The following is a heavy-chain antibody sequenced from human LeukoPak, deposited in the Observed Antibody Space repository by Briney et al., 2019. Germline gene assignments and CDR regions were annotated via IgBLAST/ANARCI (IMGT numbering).Heavy chain of an antibody. V-gene: IGHV4-59*01. D-gene: IGHD1-26*01. CDR2: IYYSGST. CDR1: GGSISSYY. J-gene: IGHJ2*01. Sequence: SETLSLTCTVSGGSISSYYWSWIRQPPGKGLEWIGYIYYSGSTNYNPSLKSRVTISVDTSKNQFSLKLSSVTAADTAVYYCAREVHGATLNHYLYFDLWGRGTLVTVSS. CDR3: AREVHGATLNHYLYFDL.